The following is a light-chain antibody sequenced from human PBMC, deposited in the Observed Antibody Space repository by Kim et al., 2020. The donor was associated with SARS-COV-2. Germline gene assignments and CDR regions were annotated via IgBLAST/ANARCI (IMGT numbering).Light chain of an antibody. CDR3: QHYAGSPKYT. CDR1: QSVSSSY. Sequence: EIVLTQSPGTLSLSPGERVTLSCRASQSVSSSYLAWYQQKPGQAPRLLMYGASNRATGIPHRFSGSGSGTDFTLTISRLEPEDFAVYYCQHYAGSPKYTFGRGTKLVIK. J-gene: IGKJ2*01. CDR2: GAS. V-gene: IGKV3-20*01.